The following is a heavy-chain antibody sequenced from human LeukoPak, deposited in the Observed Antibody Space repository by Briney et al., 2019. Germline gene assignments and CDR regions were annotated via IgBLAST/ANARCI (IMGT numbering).Heavy chain of an antibody. CDR2: ISGSDDGT. D-gene: IGHD4-17*01. Sequence: PGGSLRLSCAASGFTFSNYWMHWVRQIPGKGLEWVSAISGSDDGTYYADSVKGRFTISRDNSKNTLYLQMNSLRAEDTAVYYCARDLGTTTVTTPGYWGQGTLVTVSS. CDR3: ARDLGTTTVTTPGY. CDR1: GFTFSNYW. V-gene: IGHV3-23*01. J-gene: IGHJ4*02.